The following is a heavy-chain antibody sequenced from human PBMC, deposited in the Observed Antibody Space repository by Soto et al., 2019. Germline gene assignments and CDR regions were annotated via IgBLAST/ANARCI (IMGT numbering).Heavy chain of an antibody. Sequence: QGQLVQSGGEVTKPGASVKVSCNASGYTFTSYGISWVRQAPGQGLEWMGWISPYSGHTKDAQKVQGRVTLTTETSTGTAYRELRSLASHDTAVYYCARDRCTTAKCYTHHLDVWGRGTTVIVSS. V-gene: IGHV1-18*04. J-gene: IGHJ6*02. CDR2: ISPYSGHT. CDR3: ARDRCTTAKCYTHHLDV. D-gene: IGHD2-8*01. CDR1: GYTFTSYG.